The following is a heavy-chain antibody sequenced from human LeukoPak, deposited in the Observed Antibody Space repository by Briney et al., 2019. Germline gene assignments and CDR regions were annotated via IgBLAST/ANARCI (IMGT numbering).Heavy chain of an antibody. CDR2: ISYDGSNK. D-gene: IGHD6-19*01. J-gene: IGHJ4*02. Sequence: GGSLRLSCAASGFTFSSYAMHWVHQAPGKGLEWVAVISYDGSNKYYADSVKGRFTISRDNSKNTLYLQMNSLRAEDTAVYYCARGLLSGWEKGSSYFDYWGQGTLVTVSS. V-gene: IGHV3-30-3*01. CDR1: GFTFSSYA. CDR3: ARGLLSGWEKGSSYFDY.